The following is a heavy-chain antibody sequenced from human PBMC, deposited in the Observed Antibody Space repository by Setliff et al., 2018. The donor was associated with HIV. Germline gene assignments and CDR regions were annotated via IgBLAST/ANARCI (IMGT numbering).Heavy chain of an antibody. CDR1: GFTFSSYW. CDR3: VRGSGYYYFDT. CDR2: MNTDGSST. D-gene: IGHD3-22*01. V-gene: IGHV3-74*01. Sequence: GESLKISCAASGFTFSSYWMHWVRQAPGKGLVWVFGMNTDGSSTRYADSVKGRFTISRDNAKNMLYLQMNSLSADDTAVYYCVRGSGYYYFDTWGQVALVTVSS. J-gene: IGHJ4*02.